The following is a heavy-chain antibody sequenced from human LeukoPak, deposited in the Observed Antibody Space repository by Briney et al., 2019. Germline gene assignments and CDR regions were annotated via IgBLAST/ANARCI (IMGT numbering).Heavy chain of an antibody. CDR3: ARDRGPDMVVVLAALLNVDIVATRCCSLDY. V-gene: IGHV3-30*03. J-gene: IGHJ4*02. Sequence: PGGSLRLSCAASGFTFSSYSMNWVRQAPGKGLEWVAVIYYNGSNKYYADSVKGRFTISRDNSKNTLYLQMNSLRAEDTAVYYCARDRGPDMVVVLAALLNVDIVATRCCSLDYWGQGTLVTVSS. CDR2: IYYNGSNK. D-gene: IGHD2-2*02. CDR1: GFTFSSYS.